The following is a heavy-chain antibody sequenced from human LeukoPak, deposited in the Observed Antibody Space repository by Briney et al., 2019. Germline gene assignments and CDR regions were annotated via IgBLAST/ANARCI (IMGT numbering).Heavy chain of an antibody. CDR3: ARGSTYGGTPFDY. V-gene: IGHV4-39*07. Sequence: PGGSLRLSCAASGFTFSSYAMSWVRQAPGKGLEWIGSIYCSGSTYYNPSLKSRVTISVDTSKNQFSLKLSSVTAADTAVYYCARGSTYGGTPFDYWGQGTLVTVSS. CDR2: IYCSGST. CDR1: GFTFSSYA. J-gene: IGHJ4*02. D-gene: IGHD4-23*01.